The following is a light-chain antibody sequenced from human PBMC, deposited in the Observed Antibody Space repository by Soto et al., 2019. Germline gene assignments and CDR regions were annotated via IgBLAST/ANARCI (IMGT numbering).Light chain of an antibody. Sequence: DVVLTQSPDSLAVSLGERATISCKSSQTLLYPSSNKNYLAWYQQKPGQPPKLLIYWASTRESGVPDRFSGGGSGTEFTVTISSLQSEDFAIYYCQQYDIWPPYTFGQGTKVDIK. CDR2: WAS. J-gene: IGKJ2*01. CDR1: QTLLYPSSNKNY. V-gene: IGKV4-1*01. CDR3: QQYDIWPPYT.